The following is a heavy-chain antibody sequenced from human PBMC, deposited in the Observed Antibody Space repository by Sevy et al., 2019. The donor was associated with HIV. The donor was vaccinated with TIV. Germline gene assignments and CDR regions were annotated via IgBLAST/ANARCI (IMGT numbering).Heavy chain of an antibody. CDR2: ISSSSSTI. CDR3: AGVDIVVVVAALDYCYYGMDV. Sequence: GGSLRLSCAASGFTFSSYSMNWVRQAPGKGLEWVSYISSSSSTIYYADSVKGRLTISRDNAKNSLYLQMNSLKAEDTAAYYCAGVDIVVVVAALDYCYYGMDVWGQGTTVTVSS. J-gene: IGHJ6*02. V-gene: IGHV3-48*01. D-gene: IGHD2-15*01. CDR1: GFTFSSYS.